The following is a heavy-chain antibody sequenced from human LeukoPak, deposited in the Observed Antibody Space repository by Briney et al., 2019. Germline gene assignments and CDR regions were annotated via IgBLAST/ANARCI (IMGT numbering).Heavy chain of an antibody. Sequence: PGGSLRLSCAASGFTVSSNYMSWVRQAPGKGLEWVSVIYSGGSTYYADSVKGRFTISRDNSKNTLYLQMNSLRAEDTAVYYCARDSPGDLGYWGQRTLVTVSS. CDR3: ARDSPGDLGY. CDR1: GFTVSSNY. J-gene: IGHJ4*02. D-gene: IGHD7-27*01. CDR2: IYSGGST. V-gene: IGHV3-66*02.